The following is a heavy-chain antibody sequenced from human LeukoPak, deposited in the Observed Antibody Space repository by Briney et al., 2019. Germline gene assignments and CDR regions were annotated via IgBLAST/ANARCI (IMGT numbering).Heavy chain of an antibody. J-gene: IGHJ4*02. CDR3: ARDFDY. CDR2: ISSSSSTI. CDR1: GFTFSSYS. V-gene: IGHV3-48*01. Sequence: GGSLRLSCAASGFTFSSYSMNWDRQAPGKGLEWVSYISSSSSTIYYADSVKGRFTISRDNAKNSLYLQKNSLRAEDTAVYYCARDFDYWGQGTLVTVSS.